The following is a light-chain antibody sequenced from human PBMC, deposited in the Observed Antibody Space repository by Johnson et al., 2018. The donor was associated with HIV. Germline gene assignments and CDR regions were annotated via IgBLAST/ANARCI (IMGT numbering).Light chain of an antibody. J-gene: IGLJ1*01. CDR3: GKWDSSLSAGV. CDR2: DNN. V-gene: IGLV1-51*01. CDR1: SSNIGNNY. Sequence: QSVLTQPPSVSAAPGQTVTISCSGSSSNIGNNYVSWYQQLPGTAPKLLIYDNNKRPSGIPDRFSGSKSGTSATLGITGLQTGDEADYYCGKWDSSLSAGVFGTGTKVTVL.